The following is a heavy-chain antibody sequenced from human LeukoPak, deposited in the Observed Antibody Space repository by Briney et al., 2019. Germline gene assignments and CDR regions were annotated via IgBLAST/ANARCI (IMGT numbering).Heavy chain of an antibody. Sequence: GASVKVSCKASGYTFTSYGISWVRQAPGQGLEWMGWISAYNGNTNYAQKLQGRVTMTTDTSTSTAYMELRSLRSDDTAVYYCARRYSSGWSKAPHFDYWGQGTLVTVSS. J-gene: IGHJ4*02. V-gene: IGHV1-18*01. CDR1: GYTFTSYG. CDR2: ISAYNGNT. D-gene: IGHD6-19*01. CDR3: ARRYSSGWSKAPHFDY.